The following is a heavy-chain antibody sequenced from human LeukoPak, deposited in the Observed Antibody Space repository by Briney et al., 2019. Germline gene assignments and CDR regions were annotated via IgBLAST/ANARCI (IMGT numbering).Heavy chain of an antibody. CDR3: ARSRYTMIVVVTPSIFDY. J-gene: IGHJ4*02. CDR1: GGSFSGYY. V-gene: IGHV4-34*01. D-gene: IGHD3-22*01. CDR2: INHSGST. Sequence: PSETLSLTCAVYGGSFSGYYWSWTRQPPGKGLEWIGEINHSGSTNYNPSLKSRVTISVDTSKNQFSLKLSSVTAADTAVYYCARSRYTMIVVVTPSIFDYWGQGTLVTVSS.